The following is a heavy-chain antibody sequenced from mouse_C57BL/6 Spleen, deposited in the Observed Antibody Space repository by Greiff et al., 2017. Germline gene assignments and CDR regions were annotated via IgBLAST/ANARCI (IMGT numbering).Heavy chain of an antibody. V-gene: IGHV5-17*01. CDR1: GFTFSDYG. D-gene: IGHD1-1*01. CDR2: ISSGSSTI. Sequence: EVQRVESGGGLVKPGGSLKLSCAASGFTFSDYGMHWVRQAPEKGLEWVAYISSGSSTIYYADTVKGRFTISSDNAKKTLFLQITSLRSEDTAMYYCARPYGSSYWYFDVWGTGTTVTVSS. CDR3: ARPYGSSYWYFDV. J-gene: IGHJ1*03.